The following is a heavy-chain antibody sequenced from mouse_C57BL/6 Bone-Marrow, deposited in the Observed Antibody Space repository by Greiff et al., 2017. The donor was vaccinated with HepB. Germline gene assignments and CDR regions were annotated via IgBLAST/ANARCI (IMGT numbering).Heavy chain of an antibody. V-gene: IGHV10-1*01. CDR3: VRRGGSSYEGYFYYFYY. J-gene: IGHJ2*01. CDR1: GFSFNTYA. CDR2: IRSKSNNYAT. Sequence: EVQLVESGGGLVQPKGSLKLSCAASGFSFNTYAMNWVRQAPGKGLEWVARIRSKSNNYATYYADSVKDRFTISRDDSESMLYLQMNNLKTEDTAMYYCVRRGGSSYEGYFYYFYYWGQGTTLTVSS. D-gene: IGHD1-1*01.